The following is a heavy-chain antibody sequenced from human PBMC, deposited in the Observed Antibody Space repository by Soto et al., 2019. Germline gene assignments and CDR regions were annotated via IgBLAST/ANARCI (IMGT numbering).Heavy chain of an antibody. Sequence: ASVKVSCKASGGTFSSYTISWVRQAPGQGLEWMGRIIPILDIANYAQKFQGRVTMTRDTSTSTVYMEVSSLRSEDTAVYYCSRVDPGETSPFDHWGQGTLVTVSS. D-gene: IGHD3-10*01. CDR3: SRVDPGETSPFDH. J-gene: IGHJ4*02. CDR1: GGTFSSYT. CDR2: IIPILDIA. V-gene: IGHV1-69*02.